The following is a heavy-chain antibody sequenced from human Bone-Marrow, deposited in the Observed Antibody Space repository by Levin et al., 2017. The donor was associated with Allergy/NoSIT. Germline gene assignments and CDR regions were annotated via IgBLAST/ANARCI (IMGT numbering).Heavy chain of an antibody. CDR1: GFTFGHYW. CDR2: IKQDGSEK. D-gene: IGHD3-10*01. V-gene: IGHV3-7*01. CDR3: ARVRGGLTVCASTSDQDH. J-gene: IGHJ4*02. Sequence: GGSLRLSCVGSGFTFGHYWMTWVRQAPGKGLQWVATIKQDGSEKYFQASVKGRFSISRDNAMASLFLQMDSLRVEDPAVYFCARVRGGLTVCASTSDQDHWGQGTLVSVSS.